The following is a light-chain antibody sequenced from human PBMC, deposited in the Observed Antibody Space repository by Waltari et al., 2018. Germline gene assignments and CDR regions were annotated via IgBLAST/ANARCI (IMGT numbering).Light chain of an antibody. CDR1: QSVSSY. CDR3: QQRSNWPRT. J-gene: IGKJ1*01. Sequence: EIVLTQSPATLSLSPGEGATLSCRASQSVSSYLAWYQHKPGQAPGHLIYDASNRATGIPARFSGSGSVTDFTLTISSLEPEDFAVYYCQQRSNWPRTFGQGTKVEFK. CDR2: DAS. V-gene: IGKV3-11*01.